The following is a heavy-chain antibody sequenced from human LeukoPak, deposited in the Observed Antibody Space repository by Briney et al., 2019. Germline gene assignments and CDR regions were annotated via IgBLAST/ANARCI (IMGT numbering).Heavy chain of an antibody. V-gene: IGHV1-69*04. Sequence: GASVKVSCKASGGTFSSYAISWVRQAPGQGFEWMGRIIPILGIANYAQKFQGRVTITADKSTSTAYMELSSLRSEDTAVYYCARESRMIVVVTAFDYWGQGTLVTVSS. J-gene: IGHJ4*02. D-gene: IGHD3-22*01. CDR2: IIPILGIA. CDR1: GGTFSSYA. CDR3: ARESRMIVVVTAFDY.